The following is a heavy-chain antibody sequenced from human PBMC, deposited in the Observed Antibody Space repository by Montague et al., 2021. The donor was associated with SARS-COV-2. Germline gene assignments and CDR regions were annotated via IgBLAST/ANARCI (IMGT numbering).Heavy chain of an antibody. J-gene: IGHJ4*02. CDR1: GGSISSYY. D-gene: IGHD3-10*01. CDR2: IYYSGST. CDR3: AGVKRGYYYGLGVSAHFDY. V-gene: IGHV4-59*01. Sequence: SEILSLTCTVSGGSISSYYWSWIRQPPGKGLEWIGYIYYSGSTNYNSSLKRRVTISVDTSKNQFSLKLSSVTAADTAVYYCAGVKRGYYYGLGVSAHFDYWGQGTLVTVSS.